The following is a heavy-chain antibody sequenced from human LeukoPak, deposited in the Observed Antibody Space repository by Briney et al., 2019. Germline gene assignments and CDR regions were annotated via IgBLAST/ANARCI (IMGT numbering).Heavy chain of an antibody. CDR3: ATGGGDSLTDFYY. CDR1: GYIFTSYY. D-gene: IGHD3-9*01. Sequence: GASVKVSCKASGYIFTSYYMHWVRQAPGQGLEWMGMINPSGGSTSYPQKFQGRVTMTRDTSTSTVYMELSSLRSEDTAVYYCATGGGDSLTDFYYWGQGTLVTVSS. J-gene: IGHJ4*02. V-gene: IGHV1-46*01. CDR2: INPSGGST.